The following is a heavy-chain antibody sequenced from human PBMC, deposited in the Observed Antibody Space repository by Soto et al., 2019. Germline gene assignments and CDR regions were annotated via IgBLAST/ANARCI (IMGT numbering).Heavy chain of an antibody. CDR2: IKGSHAGGTT. Sequence: EVHLVECGGGLVEPGGSIRLTCVASGFTFTKAYMTWVRQAPGKGLEWVGRIKGSHAGGTTDYATSVKGRFTISRDDSKNTLYLQMNSLKTEDTSVYYCATEGGYPGSNFYGAYWAQGTLVTVSS. CDR1: GFTFTKAY. V-gene: IGHV3-15*01. CDR3: ATEGGYPGSNFYGAY. J-gene: IGHJ4*02. D-gene: IGHD1-26*01.